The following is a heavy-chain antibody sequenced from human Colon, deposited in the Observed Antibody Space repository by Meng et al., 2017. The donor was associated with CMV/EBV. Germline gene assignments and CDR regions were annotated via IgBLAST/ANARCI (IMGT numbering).Heavy chain of an antibody. D-gene: IGHD2-21*02. CDR1: GGSISGGDYY. V-gene: IGHV4-30-4*08. CDR3: AREVTAGADWYFDL. CDR2: SYYSGST. Sequence: SEPLSLTCSVSGGSISGGDYYWSWIRQPPGKGLEWIGFSYYSGSTTYNPSLKSRVTISVDPFKNQFSLKLSSVTAADTAVYYCAREVTAGADWYFDLWGRGTLVTVSS. J-gene: IGHJ2*01.